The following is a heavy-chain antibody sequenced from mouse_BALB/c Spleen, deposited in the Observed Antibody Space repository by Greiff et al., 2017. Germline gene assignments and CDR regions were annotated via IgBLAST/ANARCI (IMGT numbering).Heavy chain of an antibody. CDR1: GYSITSGYY. J-gene: IGHJ4*01. D-gene: IGHD1-2*01. CDR3: ARWCLRLRDYYAMDY. CDR2: ISYDGSN. V-gene: IGHV3-6*02. Sequence: EVKVEESGPGLVKPSQSLSLTCSVTGYSITSGYYWNWIRQFPGNKLEWMGYISYDGSNNYNPSLKNRISITRDTSKNQFFLKLNSVTTEDTATYYCARWCLRLRDYYAMDYWGQGTSVTVSS.